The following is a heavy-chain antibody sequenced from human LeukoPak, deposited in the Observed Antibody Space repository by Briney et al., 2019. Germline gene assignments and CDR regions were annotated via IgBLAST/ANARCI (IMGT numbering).Heavy chain of an antibody. CDR3: ARLGFCSGGSCYSLGY. CDR1: GYTFIGYN. Sequence: ASVKVSCKGSGYTFIGYNMHWVRQAPGQGREWMGWINPNSGGTNYAQKFQGRVTMTRDTSISTAYMELSSLRSDDTAVYYCARLGFCSGGSCYSLGYWGQGTMVTVSS. J-gene: IGHJ4*02. V-gene: IGHV1-2*02. D-gene: IGHD2-15*01. CDR2: INPNSGGT.